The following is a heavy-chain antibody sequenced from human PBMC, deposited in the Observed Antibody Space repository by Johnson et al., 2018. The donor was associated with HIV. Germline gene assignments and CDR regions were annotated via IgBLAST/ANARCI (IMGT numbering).Heavy chain of an antibody. J-gene: IGHJ3*02. CDR3: VRPTTILTNDAFNI. D-gene: IGHD3-9*01. Sequence: EVQLVESGGGLVQPGGSLRLSCAASGFTFSSYWMSWVRQAPGKGLEWVANIKQDGGEKYHVDSVKGRFTVSRDNAKNSLYLQMNSLRAEDTAVYYCVRPTTILTNDAFNIWGQGTMVTVSS. CDR1: GFTFSSYW. CDR2: IKQDGGEK. V-gene: IGHV3-7*05.